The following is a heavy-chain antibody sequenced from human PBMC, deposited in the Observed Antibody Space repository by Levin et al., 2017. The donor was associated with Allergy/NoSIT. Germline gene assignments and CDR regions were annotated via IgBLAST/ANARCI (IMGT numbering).Heavy chain of an antibody. Sequence: SQTLSLTCTVSGGSISSYYWSWIRQPPGKGLEWIGYIYYSGSTNYNPSLKSRVTISVDTSKNQFSLKLSSVTAADTAVYYCARDRITMVRGVSRAFDIWGQGTMVTVSS. D-gene: IGHD3-10*01. V-gene: IGHV4-59*01. CDR2: IYYSGST. CDR1: GGSISSYY. J-gene: IGHJ3*02. CDR3: ARDRITMVRGVSRAFDI.